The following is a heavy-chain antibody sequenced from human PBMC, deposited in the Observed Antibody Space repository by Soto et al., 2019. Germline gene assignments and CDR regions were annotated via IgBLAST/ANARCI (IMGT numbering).Heavy chain of an antibody. D-gene: IGHD2-15*01. CDR1: GDSVSSNSAA. V-gene: IGHV6-1*01. CDR2: TEYRSKWYN. Sequence: SQTLSLTCAISGDSVSSNSAAWNWIRQSPSRGLEWLGGTEYRSKWYNDYAISVKGRITINPDTSKNQFSLKLSSVIPEDTAVYYCGRAGLGSDRYTLERFGRWGQVALVTFSS. J-gene: IGHJ5*02. CDR3: GRAGLGSDRYTLERFGR.